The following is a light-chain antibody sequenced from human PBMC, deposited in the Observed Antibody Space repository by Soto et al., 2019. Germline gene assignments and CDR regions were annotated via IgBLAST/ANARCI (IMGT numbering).Light chain of an antibody. Sequence: IQMTQSPSTLSASVGDTVTITCRASQSISVSLAWYQQKPGKAPNVLIYDASTLQGGVPSRFSGSGSGTEFTLTVTGLQPEDFATYFCQQYDKYSTFGHGTKVDIK. CDR3: QQYDKYST. V-gene: IGKV1-5*01. CDR2: DAS. J-gene: IGKJ1*01. CDR1: QSISVS.